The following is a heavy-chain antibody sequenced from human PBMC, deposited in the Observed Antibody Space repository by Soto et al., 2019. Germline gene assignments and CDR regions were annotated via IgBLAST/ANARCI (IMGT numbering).Heavy chain of an antibody. CDR1: GFTFSSFT. CDR2: ISDIGGST. CDR3: AKRIGGEFSVGPTFDY. Sequence: EVQLLESGGGLVQPGGSLRLSCAASGFTFSSFTMSWVRQAPGKGLEWVSTISDIGGSTYYADSVKGRFTISRDNSKTTLYLQMNSLRAEDTAVYYCAKRIGGEFSVGPTFDYWGQGALVAVSS. V-gene: IGHV3-23*01. D-gene: IGHD3-16*01. J-gene: IGHJ4*02.